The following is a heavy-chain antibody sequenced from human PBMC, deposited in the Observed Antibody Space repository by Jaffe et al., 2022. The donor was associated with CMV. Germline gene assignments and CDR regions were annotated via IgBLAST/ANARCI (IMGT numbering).Heavy chain of an antibody. J-gene: IGHJ4*02. D-gene: IGHD3-22*01. V-gene: IGHV4-34*01. CDR2: INHSGST. CDR1: GGSFSGYY. CDR3: ARAGLQYYYDSSGPIYRGRGKTTFDY. Sequence: QVQLQQWGAGLLKPSETLSLTCAVYGGSFSGYYWSWIRQPPGKGLEWIGEINHSGSTNYNPSLKSRVTISVDTSKNQFSLKLSSVTAADTAVYYCARAGLQYYYDSSGPIYRGRGKTTFDYWGQGTLVTVSS.